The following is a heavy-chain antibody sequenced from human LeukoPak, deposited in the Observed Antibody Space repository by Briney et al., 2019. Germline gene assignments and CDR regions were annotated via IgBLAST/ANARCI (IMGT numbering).Heavy chain of an antibody. Sequence: GGPLRLSCAASGFTFSSYGMHWVRQAPGKGLEWVAFIRYDGSNKYYADSVKGRFTISRDNSKNTLYLQMNSLRAEDTAVYYCAKERDTAMVTIDYWGQGTLVTVSS. CDR1: GFTFSSYG. D-gene: IGHD5-18*01. V-gene: IGHV3-30*02. CDR3: AKERDTAMVTIDY. CDR2: IRYDGSNK. J-gene: IGHJ4*02.